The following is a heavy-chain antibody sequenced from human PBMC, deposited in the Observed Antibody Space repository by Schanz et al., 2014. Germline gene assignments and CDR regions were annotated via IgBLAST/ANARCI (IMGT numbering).Heavy chain of an antibody. D-gene: IGHD6-19*01. J-gene: IGHJ4*02. V-gene: IGHV1-18*01. Sequence: QVQLVQSGAEVKKPGASVKVSCKASGYTFSSYGITWVRQAPGQGLEWMGWINGYNGHTLYAQRFQGRLTMTTDTSTSTAYMELRSLRSDDTAVYYCARGGYSSGWYDRDIAHFDYWGQGTLITVSS. CDR2: INGYNGHT. CDR1: GYTFSSYG. CDR3: ARGGYSSGWYDRDIAHFDY.